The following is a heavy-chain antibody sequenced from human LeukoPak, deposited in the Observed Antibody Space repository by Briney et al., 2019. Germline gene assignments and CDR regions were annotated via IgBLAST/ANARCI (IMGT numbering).Heavy chain of an antibody. V-gene: IGHV4-4*09. CDR3: AKSYYDYSTYYSYYFNL. J-gene: IGHJ4*02. Sequence: SETLSLTCTVSGGSISSDYWSWIRQPPGRGLEWIGYIYTDGSTNYNPSLKSRVTISVDTSKNQFALKLSSVTTADTAVYYCAKSYYDYSTYYSYYFNLWGQGALVTVSS. CDR2: IYTDGST. CDR1: GGSISSDY. D-gene: IGHD3-22*01.